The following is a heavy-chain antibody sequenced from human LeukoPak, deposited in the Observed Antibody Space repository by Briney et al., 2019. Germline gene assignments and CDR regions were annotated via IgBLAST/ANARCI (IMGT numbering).Heavy chain of an antibody. Sequence: PGGSLRLSCGASGFTFSSSAMCWVRQAPGKGLEWVSGISVSRGSTYYGDPVKGRFTISRDNSKNTLFLLMTSLRAEDTAVYYCAKIPRMTAEYYYFDSWGQGTLVTVSS. CDR1: GFTFSSSA. V-gene: IGHV3-23*01. D-gene: IGHD2/OR15-2a*01. CDR3: AKIPRMTAEYYYFDS. CDR2: ISVSRGST. J-gene: IGHJ4*02.